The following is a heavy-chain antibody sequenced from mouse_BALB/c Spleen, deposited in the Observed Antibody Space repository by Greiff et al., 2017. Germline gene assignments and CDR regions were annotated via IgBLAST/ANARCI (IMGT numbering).Heavy chain of an antibody. CDR2: IDPETGGT. CDR3: TRRYWYFDV. V-gene: IGHV1-15*01. J-gene: IGHJ1*01. CDR1: GYTFTDYE. Sequence: EQSGAELVRPGASVTLSCKASGYTFTDYEMHWVKQTPVHGLEWIGAIDPETGGTAYNQKFKGKATLTADKSSSTAYMELRSLTSEDSAVYYCTRRYWYFDVWGAGTTVTVSS.